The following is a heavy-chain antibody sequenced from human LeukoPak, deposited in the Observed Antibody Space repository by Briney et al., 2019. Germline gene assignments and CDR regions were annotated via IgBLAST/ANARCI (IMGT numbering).Heavy chain of an antibody. CDR2: IYYSGST. V-gene: IGHV4-61*01. CDR1: GGSVSSGSYF. D-gene: IGHD3-22*01. Sequence: SETLSLTCTVSGGSVSSGSYFWSWIRQPPGKGLEWIGYIYYSGSTNYNPSLKSRVTISVDTSKNQFSLKLSSVTAADTAVYYCARARGYYDSSGYYPNWFDPWGQGTLVTVSS. J-gene: IGHJ5*02. CDR3: ARARGYYDSSGYYPNWFDP.